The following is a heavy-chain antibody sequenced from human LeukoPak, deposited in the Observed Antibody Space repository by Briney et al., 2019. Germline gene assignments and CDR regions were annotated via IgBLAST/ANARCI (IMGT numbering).Heavy chain of an antibody. CDR1: GYTFTGYY. D-gene: IGHD6-13*01. CDR2: INPNSGGT. J-gene: IGHJ4*02. Sequence: ASVKVSCKASGYTFTGYYMHWVRQAPGQGLEWMGWINPNSGGTNYAQKFQGRVTMTRDTSISTAYMELSRLRSDDTAVYYCARDRVAAAGVFDYWGQGTLVTVSS. CDR3: ARDRVAAAGVFDY. V-gene: IGHV1-2*02.